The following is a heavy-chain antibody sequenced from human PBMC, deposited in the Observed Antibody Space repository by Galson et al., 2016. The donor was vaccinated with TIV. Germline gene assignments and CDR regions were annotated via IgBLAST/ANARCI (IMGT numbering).Heavy chain of an antibody. CDR2: IYNTGYT. Sequence: TLSLTCSVSGDSISNGAYYWTWIRQHPGKGLEWIGYIYNTGYTSYNPSLKGRLTISVDTSMNQFSLGLNSVTAADTAVYYCARVVSAAVDWFDPWGPGTLVTVSS. CDR1: GDSISNGAYY. J-gene: IGHJ5*02. CDR3: ARVVSAAVDWFDP. V-gene: IGHV4-31*03. D-gene: IGHD6-25*01.